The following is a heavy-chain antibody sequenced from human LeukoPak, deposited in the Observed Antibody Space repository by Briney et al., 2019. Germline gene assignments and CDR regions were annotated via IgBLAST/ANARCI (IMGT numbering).Heavy chain of an antibody. Sequence: GASVTVSCTASGYTFTSYYMHWVRQAPGQGLEWMGGIIPIFGTANYAQKFQGRVTITADESTSTAYMELSSLRSEDTAVYYCARVPRDRFLEWLQGMDVWGQGTTVTVSS. D-gene: IGHD3-3*01. J-gene: IGHJ6*02. CDR1: GYTFTSYY. CDR2: IIPIFGTA. V-gene: IGHV1-69*13. CDR3: ARVPRDRFLEWLQGMDV.